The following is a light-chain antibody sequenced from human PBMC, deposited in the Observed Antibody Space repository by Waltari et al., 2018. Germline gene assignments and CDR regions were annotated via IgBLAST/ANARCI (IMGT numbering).Light chain of an antibody. CDR1: SGHSSNV. CDR3: QTGGHGTWV. J-gene: IGLJ3*02. Sequence: QLILTQSPSASASLGASVKLTCTLSSGHSSNVIAWLQQQPEKGPRSLMKVNSDGSHRKGDEIPDRFSGSSSGAGRYLSISSLQSEDEADYFCQTGGHGTWVFGGGTKLTVL. V-gene: IGLV4-69*01. CDR2: VNSDGSH.